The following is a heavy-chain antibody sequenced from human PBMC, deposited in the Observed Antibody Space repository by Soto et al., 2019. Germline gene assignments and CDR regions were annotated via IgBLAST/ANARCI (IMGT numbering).Heavy chain of an antibody. Sequence: SSETLSLTCTVSGGPISSSPFYWGWIRQPPGKGLEWIGSLHYSGSTYYNPSLKSRVTISGDTSKNLFSLKLNSVTAADTAVYYCARHYWGFDYWGQGTLVTVSS. CDR3: ARHYWGFDY. CDR2: LHYSGST. J-gene: IGHJ4*02. V-gene: IGHV4-39*01. D-gene: IGHD3-16*01. CDR1: GGPISSSPFY.